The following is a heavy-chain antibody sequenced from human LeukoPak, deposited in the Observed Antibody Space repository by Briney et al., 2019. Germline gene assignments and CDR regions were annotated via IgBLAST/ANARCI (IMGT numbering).Heavy chain of an antibody. V-gene: IGHV4-30-2*01. Sequence: SETLSLTCAVSGGSISSGGYSWSWIRQPPGKGLEWIGYIYHSGSTYYNPSLKSRVTISVDRSKNQFSLKLSSVTAADTAVYYCARGPDYGDLYYFDYWGPGTLVTVSS. CDR3: ARGPDYGDLYYFDY. CDR2: IYHSGST. J-gene: IGHJ4*02. D-gene: IGHD4-17*01. CDR1: GGSISSGGYS.